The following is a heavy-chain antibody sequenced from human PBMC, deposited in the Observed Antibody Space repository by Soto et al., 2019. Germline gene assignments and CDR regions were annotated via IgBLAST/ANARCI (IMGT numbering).Heavy chain of an antibody. V-gene: IGHV4-61*03. Sequence: PSETLSLTCTVSGGSVSSGSYHWSWIPQPPGKALEWLGYVCPSGNPLDNPSLQRRITISVNLYRIFFSLKMTSLTAADTAEYFCACGNHNGYDFPPDYWGPGTLVTVSS. CDR1: GGSVSSGSYH. CDR3: ACGNHNGYDFPPDY. CDR2: VCPSGNP. J-gene: IGHJ4*02. D-gene: IGHD3-16*01.